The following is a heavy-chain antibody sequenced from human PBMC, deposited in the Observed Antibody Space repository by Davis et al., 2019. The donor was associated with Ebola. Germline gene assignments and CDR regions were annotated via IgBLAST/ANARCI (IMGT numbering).Heavy chain of an antibody. CDR2: IYTGDSDT. D-gene: IGHD3-22*01. J-gene: IGHJ6*02. V-gene: IGHV5-51*01. CDR1: GNSFASHW. Sequence: GESLKISCQDSGNSFASHWIGWVRQMPGKGLEWMGIIYTGDSDTRYSPSFRGQVTISADKSISTAYLQWSSLKASDTAMYYCARGGYYDSSGYYYGMDVWGQGTTVTVSS. CDR3: ARGGYYDSSGYYYGMDV.